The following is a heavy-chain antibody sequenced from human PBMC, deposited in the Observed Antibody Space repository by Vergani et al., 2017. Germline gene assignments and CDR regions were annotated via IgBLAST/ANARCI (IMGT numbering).Heavy chain of an antibody. CDR1: GYTFTGYY. V-gene: IGHV1-2*02. J-gene: IGHJ4*02. CDR3: ARELRLNDFWSGYSFVAFDY. CDR2: INPNSGGT. Sequence: QVQLVQSGAEVKKPGASVKVSCKASGYTFTGYYMHWVRQAPGQGLEWMGWINPNSGGTNYAQKFQGRVTMTRDTSISTAYMELSRLRSYDTAVYYCARELRLNDFWSGYSFVAFDYWGQGTLVTVSS. D-gene: IGHD3-3*01.